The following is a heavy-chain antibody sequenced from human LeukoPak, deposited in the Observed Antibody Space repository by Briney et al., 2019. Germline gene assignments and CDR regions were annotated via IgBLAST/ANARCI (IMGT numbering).Heavy chain of an antibody. V-gene: IGHV4-34*01. CDR2: INRSGST. Sequence: SETLSLTCAVYGGSFSGYYWSWIRQPPGKGLEWIGEINRSGSTNYNPSLKSRVTISVDTSKNQFSLKLSSVTAADTAVYYCARAPWCDYYGSGSYCWFDPWGQGTLVTVSS. D-gene: IGHD3-10*01. J-gene: IGHJ5*02. CDR3: ARAPWCDYYGSGSYCWFDP. CDR1: GGSFSGYY.